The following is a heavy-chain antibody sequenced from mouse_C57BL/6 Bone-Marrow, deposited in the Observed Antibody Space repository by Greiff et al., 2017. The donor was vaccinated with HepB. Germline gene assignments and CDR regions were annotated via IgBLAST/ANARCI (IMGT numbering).Heavy chain of an antibody. CDR3: ARSGNPWNYFDY. CDR1: GYTFTSYW. D-gene: IGHD1-3*01. V-gene: IGHV1-64*01. J-gene: IGHJ2*01. CDR2: IHPNSGST. Sequence: QVQLKQPGAELVKPGASVKLSCKASGYTFTSYWMHWVKQRPGQGLEWIGMIHPNSGSTNYNEKFKSKATLTVDKSSSTAYMQLSSLTSEDSAVYYCARSGNPWNYFDYWGQGTTLTVSS.